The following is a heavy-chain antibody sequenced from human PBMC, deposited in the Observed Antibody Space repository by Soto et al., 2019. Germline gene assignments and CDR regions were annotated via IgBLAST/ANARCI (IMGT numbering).Heavy chain of an antibody. V-gene: IGHV4-30-4*01. CDR2: IYYSGST. Sequence: QVQLQESGPGLVKPSQTLSLTCTVSGGSISSGDYYWSWIRQPPGKGLEWIGYIYYSGSTYYNPSLKSRVTISVDTSKYQFSLKLSSVTAADTAVYYCARGRRAGEYYYGSGSYYILDYWGQGTLVTVSS. D-gene: IGHD3-10*01. CDR3: ARGRRAGEYYYGSGSYYILDY. J-gene: IGHJ4*02. CDR1: GGSISSGDYY.